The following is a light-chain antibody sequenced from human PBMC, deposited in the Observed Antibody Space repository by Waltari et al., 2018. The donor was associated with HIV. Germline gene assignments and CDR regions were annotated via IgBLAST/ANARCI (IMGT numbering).Light chain of an antibody. Sequence: DIVLTQSPAILSLSPGERATLSCRASQRVDIYLAWYQQKPGQAPRLLIYDASTRATGIPARFSGSGSGTDFTLTITSLEPEDFAVYYCRQRSSWPNTFGQGTKLEIK. CDR3: RQRSSWPNT. V-gene: IGKV3-11*01. CDR2: DAS. CDR1: QRVDIY. J-gene: IGKJ2*01.